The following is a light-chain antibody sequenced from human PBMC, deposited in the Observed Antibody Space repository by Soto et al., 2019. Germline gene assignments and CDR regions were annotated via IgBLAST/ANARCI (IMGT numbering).Light chain of an antibody. CDR3: SSYTSSSSLYV. Sequence: QSALTQPASVSGSPGHSIAISCTGTSSDVGSYDYVSWYQQHPDKAPKLMIYEVTQRPSGVSNRFSGSKSGNTASLTISGLQAEDEADYYCSSYTSSSSLYVLGTGTKVTGL. CDR1: SSDVGSYDY. CDR2: EVT. J-gene: IGLJ1*01. V-gene: IGLV2-14*01.